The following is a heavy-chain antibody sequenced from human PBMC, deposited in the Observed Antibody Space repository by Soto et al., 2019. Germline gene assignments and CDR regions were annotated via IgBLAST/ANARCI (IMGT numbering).Heavy chain of an antibody. D-gene: IGHD1-26*01. CDR1: GFTFSSYS. V-gene: IGHV3-21*01. CDR3: ARYFHVGALTLRDAFDI. CDR2: ISSSSSYI. J-gene: IGHJ3*02. Sequence: GGSLRLSCAASGFTFSSYSMNWVRQAPGKGLEWVSSISSSSSYIYYADSVKGRFTISRDNAKNSLYLQMNSLRAEDTAVYYCARYFHVGALTLRDAFDIWGQGTMVTVSS.